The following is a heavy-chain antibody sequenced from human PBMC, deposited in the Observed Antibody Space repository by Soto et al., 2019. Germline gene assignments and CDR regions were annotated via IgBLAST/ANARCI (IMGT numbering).Heavy chain of an antibody. CDR2: INHSGST. D-gene: IGHD3-10*01. Sequence: LSLTCAVYGGSFSGYYWSWIRQPPGKGLEWIGEINHSGSTNYNPSLKSRVTISVDTSKNQFSLKLSSVTAADTAVYYCARLVGVKYYYYYYGMDVWGQATTVTVSS. J-gene: IGHJ6*02. V-gene: IGHV4-34*01. CDR1: GGSFSGYY. CDR3: ARLVGVKYYYYYYGMDV.